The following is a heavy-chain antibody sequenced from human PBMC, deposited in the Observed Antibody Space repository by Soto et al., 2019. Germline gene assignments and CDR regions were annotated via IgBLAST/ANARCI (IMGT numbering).Heavy chain of an antibody. CDR3: AILLVGYCTNGVYYRGIAAASNNKA. CDR1: GGTFSSYA. Sequence: QVQLVQSGAEVKKPGSSVKVSCKASGGTFSSYAISWVRQAPGQGLEWMGGIIPIFGTANYAQKIQGRVTITAYESKRTADMKLSSLRSEDTAWDCCAILLVGYCTNGVYYRGIAAASNNKAWSQGTLVTVSS. CDR2: IIPIFGTA. D-gene: IGHD2-8*01. J-gene: IGHJ5*02. V-gene: IGHV1-69*01.